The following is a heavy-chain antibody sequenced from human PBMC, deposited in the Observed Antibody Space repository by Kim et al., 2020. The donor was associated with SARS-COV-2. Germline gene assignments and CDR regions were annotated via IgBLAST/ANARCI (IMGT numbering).Heavy chain of an antibody. CDR1: GGIFSSTS. J-gene: IGHJ4*02. Sequence: SVKVSCKASGGIFSSTSINWVRQAPGQGFEWMGGIMPIFGKPTYPQKFQGRVTITADDSTHTVYLEMSSLRSGDTAVYYCATERGSALNLAYFDHWGRGTLVTVAS. CDR3: ATERGSALNLAYFDH. CDR2: IMPIFGKP. V-gene: IGHV1-69*13. D-gene: IGHD3-16*01.